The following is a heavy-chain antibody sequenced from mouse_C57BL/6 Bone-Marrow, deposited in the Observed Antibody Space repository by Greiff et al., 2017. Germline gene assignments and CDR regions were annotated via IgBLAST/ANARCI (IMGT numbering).Heavy chain of an antibody. V-gene: IGHV1-4*01. CDR3: ARKITTAYFDY. Sequence: VQLQQSGAELARPGASVKMSCKASGYTFTSYTMHWVKQRPGQGLEWIGYINPSSGYTKYNQKVKDKATLTADKSSSTAYMQLSSLTSEDSAVYYCARKITTAYFDYWGQGTTLTVSS. CDR2: INPSSGYT. D-gene: IGHD1-2*01. CDR1: GYTFTSYT. J-gene: IGHJ2*01.